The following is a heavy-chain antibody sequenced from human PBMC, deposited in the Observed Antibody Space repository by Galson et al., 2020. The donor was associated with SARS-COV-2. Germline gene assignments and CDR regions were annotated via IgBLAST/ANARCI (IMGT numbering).Heavy chain of an antibody. CDR2: IYYSGRT. V-gene: IGHV4-59*01. Sequence: ASETLSLTCTVSGGSIRSYYWSWIRQPPGKGLGWIGYIYYSGRTNYNPSLKSRVTISVDTSKNQFSLKLSSVTAADTAVYYCARGFDYWGQGTLVTVSS. J-gene: IGHJ4*02. CDR1: GGSIRSYY. CDR3: ARGFDY.